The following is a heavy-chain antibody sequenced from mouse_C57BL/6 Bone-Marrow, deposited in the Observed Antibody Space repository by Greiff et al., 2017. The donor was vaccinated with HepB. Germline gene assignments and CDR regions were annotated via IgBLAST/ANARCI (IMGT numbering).Heavy chain of an antibody. CDR2: INPSTGGT. J-gene: IGHJ2*01. Sequence: EVQLQQSGPELVKPGASVKISCKASGYSFTGYYMNWVKQSPEKSLEWIGEINPSTGGTTYNQKFKAKATLTVDKSSSTAYMQLKSLKSEDSAVDYCAKRYVNYYFDYWGQGTTLTVSS. V-gene: IGHV1-42*01. CDR1: GYSFTGYY. CDR3: AKRYVNYYFDY.